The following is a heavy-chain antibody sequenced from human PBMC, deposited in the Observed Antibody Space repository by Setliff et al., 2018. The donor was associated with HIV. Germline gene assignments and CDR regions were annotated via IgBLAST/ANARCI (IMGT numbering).Heavy chain of an antibody. CDR1: GYTHTELS. D-gene: IGHD3-9*01. V-gene: IGHV1-24*01. CDR2: FDPEDGEV. J-gene: IGHJ3*02. Sequence: GASVKVSCKVSGYTHTELSIHWVRQAPGKGLEWMGGFDPEDGEVVYAQKFEGRVTMTEDTSTDTAYMELSSLRSEDTAEYYCATSGFYDILTGPTPGVFDIWGQGTMVTVSS. CDR3: ATSGFYDILTGPTPGVFDI.